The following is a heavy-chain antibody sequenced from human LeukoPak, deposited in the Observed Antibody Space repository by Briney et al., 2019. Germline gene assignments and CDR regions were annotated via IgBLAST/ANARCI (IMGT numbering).Heavy chain of an antibody. CDR2: ISPDDSDT. CDR3: ARRVGRIGDYFDY. CDR1: GYRFTSYC. V-gene: IGHV5-51*01. Sequence: GESLKISCKGSGYRFTSYCIGCVRQMPGKGLEWMGIISPDDSDTRYSPSFQGQVTSSADKSISTAYLQWSSLKASDTAMYYCARRVGRIGDYFDYWGQGTLVTVSS. D-gene: IGHD3-10*01. J-gene: IGHJ4*02.